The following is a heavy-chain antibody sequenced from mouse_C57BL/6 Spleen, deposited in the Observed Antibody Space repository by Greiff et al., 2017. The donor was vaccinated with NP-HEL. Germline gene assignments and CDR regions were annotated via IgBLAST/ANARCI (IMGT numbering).Heavy chain of an antibody. CDR1: GFTFSSYG. CDR2: ISSGGSYT. Sequence: DVMLVESGGDLVKPGGSLKLSCAASGFTFSSYGMSWVRPTPDKRLEWVATISSGGSYTYYPDSVKGRFTISRDNAKNTLYLQMSSLKSEDTAMYYCARPITPYWYFDVWGTGTTVTVSS. D-gene: IGHD2-4*01. J-gene: IGHJ1*03. CDR3: ARPITPYWYFDV. V-gene: IGHV5-6*02.